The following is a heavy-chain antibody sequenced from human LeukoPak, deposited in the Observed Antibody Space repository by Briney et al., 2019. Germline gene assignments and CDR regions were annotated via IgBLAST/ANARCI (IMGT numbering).Heavy chain of an antibody. CDR2: ISYDGSNK. D-gene: IGHD3-22*01. Sequence: GGSLRLSCAASGFTFSSYAMPWVRQAPGKGLEWVAVISYDGSNKYYADSVKGRFTISRDNSKNTLYLQMNSLRAEDTAVYYCARDLLGYYDSSGYDYWGQGTLVTVSS. V-gene: IGHV3-30*04. CDR3: ARDLLGYYDSSGYDY. J-gene: IGHJ4*02. CDR1: GFTFSSYA.